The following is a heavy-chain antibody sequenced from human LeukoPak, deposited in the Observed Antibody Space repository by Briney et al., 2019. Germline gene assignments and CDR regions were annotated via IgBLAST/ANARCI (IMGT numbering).Heavy chain of an antibody. CDR2: ISSSSSYI. J-gene: IGHJ4*02. CDR3: AAGEDHDY. Sequence: GGSLRLSCAASGFTFSSYAMSWVRQAPGKGLEWVSSISSSSSYIYYADSVKGRFTISRDNAKNSLYLQMNSLRAEDTAVYYCAAGEDHDYWGQGTLVTVSS. V-gene: IGHV3-21*01. CDR1: GFTFSSYA. D-gene: IGHD4-17*01.